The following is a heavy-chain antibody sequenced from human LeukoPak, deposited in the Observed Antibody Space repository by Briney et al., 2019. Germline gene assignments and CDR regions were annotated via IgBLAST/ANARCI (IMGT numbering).Heavy chain of an antibody. CDR1: GGSISSGSYC. CDR2: IYTSGST. Sequence: SETLSLTCTVSGGSISSGSYCWSWIRQPAGKGLEWIGRIYTSGSTNYNPSLKSRVTISVDTSKNQFSLKLSSVTAADTAVYYCARDPYYDSSGYLNPWGQGTLVTVSS. J-gene: IGHJ5*02. V-gene: IGHV4-61*02. CDR3: ARDPYYDSSGYLNP. D-gene: IGHD3-22*01.